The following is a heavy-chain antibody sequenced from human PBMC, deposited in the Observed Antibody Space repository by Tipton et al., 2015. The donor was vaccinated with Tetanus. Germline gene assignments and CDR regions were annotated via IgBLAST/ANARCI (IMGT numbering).Heavy chain of an antibody. CDR1: GGSVRSGDYQ. V-gene: IGHV4-61*08. Sequence: PSLTCTVSGGSVRSGDYQWNWIRQPPGKGLEWLAYISYSGSTNSNYALKSRITISRDTSKNQISLKLTSVTAADTAVYYCARANYNFPKKGPFDSWGQGTLVIVSS. D-gene: IGHD3-3*01. J-gene: IGHJ4*02. CDR3: ARANYNFPKKGPFDS. CDR2: ISYSGST.